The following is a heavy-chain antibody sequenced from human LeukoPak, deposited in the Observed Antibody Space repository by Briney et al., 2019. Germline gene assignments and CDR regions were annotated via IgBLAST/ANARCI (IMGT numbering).Heavy chain of an antibody. V-gene: IGHV3-21*01. J-gene: IGHJ3*02. CDR3: ARDAFDI. CDR2: ISSSSSYI. CDR1: GFIFSNYE. Sequence: GGSLRLSCAASGFIFSNYEVNWVRQAPGKGLEWVSSISSSSSYIYYADSVKGRFTISRDNAKNSLYLQMNSLRAEDTAVYYCARDAFDIWGQGTMVTVSS.